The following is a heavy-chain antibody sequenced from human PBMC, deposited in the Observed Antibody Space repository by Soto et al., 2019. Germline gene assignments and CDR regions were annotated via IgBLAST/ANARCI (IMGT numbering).Heavy chain of an antibody. CDR3: ARDPAVGSSAWYYFDY. CDR2: ISRSSDTI. CDR1: GFTFSSHN. V-gene: IGHV3-48*02. D-gene: IGHD6-19*01. Sequence: PGGSLRLSCAASGFTFSSHNMNWVRQAPGKGLEWISYISRSSDTIYYADSVRGRFTISRDNARDSLYLQMNSLRDEDTAVYYCARDPAVGSSAWYYFDYWGHGTLVTVSS. J-gene: IGHJ4*01.